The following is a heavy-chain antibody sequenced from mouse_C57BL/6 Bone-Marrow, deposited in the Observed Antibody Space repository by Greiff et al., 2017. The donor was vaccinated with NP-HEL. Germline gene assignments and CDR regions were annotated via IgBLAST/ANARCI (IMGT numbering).Heavy chain of an antibody. CDR3: ARHRTTGGLDY. CDR1: GFTFSSYG. Sequence: EVKLVESGGDLVKPGGSLKLSCAASGFTFSSYGMSWVRQTPDKRLEWVAPISSGGSYTYYPDSVKGRLTISRDNAKNTLYLQMSSLKSEDTAMYYGARHRTTGGLDYWGQGTTLTVSS. V-gene: IGHV5-6*01. J-gene: IGHJ2*01. D-gene: IGHD1-1*01. CDR2: ISSGGSYT.